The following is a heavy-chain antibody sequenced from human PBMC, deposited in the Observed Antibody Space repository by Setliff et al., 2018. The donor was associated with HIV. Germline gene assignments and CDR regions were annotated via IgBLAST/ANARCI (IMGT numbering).Heavy chain of an antibody. CDR2: ISGSGGST. CDR3: AKSRAGHTNYYYYYGMDV. J-gene: IGHJ6*02. Sequence: PGGSLRLSCAASGFTFSSYAMSWVRQAPGKGLEWVSAISGSGGSTYYADSVKGRCTISRDKSKNTLYLQMNSLRAEDTVVYYCAKSRAGHTNYYYYYGMDVWGQGTTVTVSS. V-gene: IGHV3-23*01. CDR1: GFTFSSYA. D-gene: IGHD1-1*01.